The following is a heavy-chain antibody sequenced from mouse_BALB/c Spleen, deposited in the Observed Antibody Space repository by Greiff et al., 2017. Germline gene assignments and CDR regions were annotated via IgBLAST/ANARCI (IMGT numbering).Heavy chain of an antibody. CDR3: ARGNYYRPCLTY. CDR2: ISSGSSTI. J-gene: IGHJ3*01. Sequence: DVKLVESGGGLVQPGGSRKLSCAASGFTFSSFGMHWVRQAPEKGLEWVAYISSGSSTIYYADTVKGRFTISRDNPKNTLFLQMTSLRSEDTAMYYCARGNYYRPCLTYWGQGTLVTVSA. CDR1: GFTFSSFG. V-gene: IGHV5-17*02. D-gene: IGHD2-14*01.